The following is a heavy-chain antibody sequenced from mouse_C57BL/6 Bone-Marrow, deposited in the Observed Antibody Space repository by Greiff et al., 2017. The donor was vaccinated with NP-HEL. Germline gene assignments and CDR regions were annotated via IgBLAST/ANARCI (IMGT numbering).Heavy chain of an antibody. J-gene: IGHJ3*01. Sequence: QVQLKQPGAELVRPGTSVKLSCKASGYTFTSYWMHWVKQRPGQGLEWIGVIDPSDSYTNYNQKFKGKATLTVDTSSSTAYMQLSSLTSEDSAVYYCARPPYYSNSFWGQGTLVTVSA. D-gene: IGHD2-5*01. CDR3: ARPPYYSNSF. CDR2: IDPSDSYT. V-gene: IGHV1-59*01. CDR1: GYTFTSYW.